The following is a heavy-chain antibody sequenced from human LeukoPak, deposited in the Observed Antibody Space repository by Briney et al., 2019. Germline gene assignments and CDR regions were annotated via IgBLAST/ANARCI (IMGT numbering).Heavy chain of an antibody. V-gene: IGHV3-30*02. CDR3: ARDGGVGTPFDH. J-gene: IGHJ4*02. Sequence: GGSLRLSCAASGFTFSSYGMHWVRQAPGKGLEWVAFIRYDGSNKYYADSVKGRFTISRDNAKNTVYLQMNSLTEDDTAVYYCARDGGVGTPFDHWGQGALVTVSS. CDR2: IRYDGSNK. CDR1: GFTFSSYG. D-gene: IGHD3-16*01.